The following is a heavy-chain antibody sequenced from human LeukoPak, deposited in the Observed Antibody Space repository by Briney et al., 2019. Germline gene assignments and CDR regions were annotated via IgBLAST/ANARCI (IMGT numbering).Heavy chain of an antibody. CDR3: AREYCSSTSCLPSLSYMDV. CDR2: IYYSGST. Sequence: SETLSLTCTVSGGSISSYYWSWIRQPPGKGLEWIGYIYYSGSTNYNPSLKGRVTISVDTSKNQFSLKLSSVTAADTAVYYCAREYCSSTSCLPSLSYMDVWGKGTTVTVSS. J-gene: IGHJ6*03. V-gene: IGHV4-59*01. D-gene: IGHD2-2*01. CDR1: GGSISSYY.